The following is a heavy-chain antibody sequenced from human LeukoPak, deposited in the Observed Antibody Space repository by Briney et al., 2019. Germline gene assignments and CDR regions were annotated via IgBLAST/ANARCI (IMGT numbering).Heavy chain of an antibody. CDR3: ARTHTYYYGSGSYYPSGWFDP. V-gene: IGHV4-34*01. D-gene: IGHD3-10*01. J-gene: IGHJ5*02. CDR2: INHSGST. CDR1: GGSFSGYY. Sequence: PSETLSLTCAVYGGSFSGYYWSWIRQPPGKGLEWIGEINHSGSTNYNPSLKSRVTISVDTSKNQFSLKLSSVTAADTAVYYCARTHTYYYGSGSYYPSGWFDPWGQGTLVTVSS.